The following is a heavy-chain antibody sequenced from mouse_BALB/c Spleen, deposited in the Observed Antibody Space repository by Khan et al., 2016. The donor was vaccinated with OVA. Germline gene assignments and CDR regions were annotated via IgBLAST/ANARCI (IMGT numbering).Heavy chain of an antibody. Sequence: QVQLKESGPGLVAPSQSLSITCTVSGFSLTNYGVHWVRQPPGKGLEWLGVIWSDGSTTYNSALKSRLTISKDNSESQVFLKMNSLQTDDTAMYFRDRHPYYYDNILDYGGQGTTVTVSA. J-gene: IGHJ2*01. CDR3: DRHPYYYDNILDY. V-gene: IGHV2-6-1*01. D-gene: IGHD2-4*01. CDR2: IWSDGST. CDR1: GFSLTNYG.